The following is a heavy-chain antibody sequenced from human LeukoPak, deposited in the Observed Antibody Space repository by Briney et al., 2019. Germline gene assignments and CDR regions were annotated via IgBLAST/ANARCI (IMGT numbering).Heavy chain of an antibody. V-gene: IGHV5-51*01. CDR2: IYPGDSDT. D-gene: IGHD5-18*01. CDR1: GYSFTSYW. Sequence: GESLKISCKGSGYSFTSYWIGWVRQMPGKGLEWMGIIYPGDSDTGYSPSFQGQVTISADKSISTAYLQWSSLKASDTAMYYCAGHRSYSYGTSKRHYYMDVWGKGTTVTISS. CDR3: AGHRSYSYGTSKRHYYMDV. J-gene: IGHJ6*03.